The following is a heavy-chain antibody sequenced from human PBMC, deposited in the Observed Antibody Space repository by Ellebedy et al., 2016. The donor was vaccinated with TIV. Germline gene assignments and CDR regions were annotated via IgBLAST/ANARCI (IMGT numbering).Heavy chain of an antibody. D-gene: IGHD5-18*01. Sequence: PGGSLRLSCAASGFTFGNYAMSWVRQAPGKGLELVSSISGSADSTYYADSVKGRFTISRDNSRNTLFLQMKSLRAEETAVYYCAKEGGYSYGYRGNDYWGQGTLVTVSS. V-gene: IGHV3-23*01. CDR1: GFTFGNYA. CDR3: AKEGGYSYGYRGNDY. J-gene: IGHJ4*02. CDR2: ISGSADST.